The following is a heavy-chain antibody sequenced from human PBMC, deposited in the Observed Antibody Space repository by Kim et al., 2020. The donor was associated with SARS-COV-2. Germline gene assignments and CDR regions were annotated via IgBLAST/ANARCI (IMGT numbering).Heavy chain of an antibody. V-gene: IGHV3-11*04. CDR3: ARYYGSGSYYNGYFDY. J-gene: IGHJ4*02. D-gene: IGHD3-10*01. Sequence: SVKGRFTISRDNAKNSLYLQMNSLRAEDTAVYYCARYYGSGSYYNGYFDYWGQGTLVTVSS.